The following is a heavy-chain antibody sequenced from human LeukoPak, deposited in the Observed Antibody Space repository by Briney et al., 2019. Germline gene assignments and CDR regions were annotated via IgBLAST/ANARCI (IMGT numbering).Heavy chain of an antibody. CDR2: ISGSGGST. V-gene: IGHV3-23*01. CDR1: GFTFSSYA. CDR3: AKDLEYGDYGTMDV. D-gene: IGHD4-17*01. J-gene: IGHJ6*03. Sequence: GGSLRLSCAASGFTFSSYAMSWVRQAPGKGLEWVSAISGSGGSTYYADSLKGRFTISRDNSKNTLYLQMNSLRAEDTAVYYCAKDLEYGDYGTMDVWGKGTTVTVSS.